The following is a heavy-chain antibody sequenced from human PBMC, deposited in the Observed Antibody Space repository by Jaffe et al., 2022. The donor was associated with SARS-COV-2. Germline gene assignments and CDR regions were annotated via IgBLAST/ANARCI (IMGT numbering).Heavy chain of an antibody. CDR3: VLIVVVTSTDWYFDL. V-gene: IGHV5-51*01. Sequence: EVQLVQSGTEVRKSGESLKISCDGSGYSFIKYWVGWVRQMPGKGLELMGIIHLGDSDTRYSPSFQGQVTISADKSISTAYLQWSSLKASDTAMYYCVLIVVVTSTDWYFDLWGRGTLVTVSS. CDR1: GYSFIKYW. CDR2: IHLGDSDT. D-gene: IGHD2-21*02. J-gene: IGHJ2*01.